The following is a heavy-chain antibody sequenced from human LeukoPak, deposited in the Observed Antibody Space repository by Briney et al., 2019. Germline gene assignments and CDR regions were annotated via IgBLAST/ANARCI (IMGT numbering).Heavy chain of an antibody. V-gene: IGHV3-11*01. CDR3: ARGSVLRYFDWLWVAPNYYYYYMDV. J-gene: IGHJ6*03. CDR1: GFTFSDYY. CDR2: ISSSGSTI. D-gene: IGHD3-9*01. Sequence: GGSLRLSCAASGFTFSDYYMSWIRQAPGKGLEWVSYISSSGSTIYYADSVKGRFTISRDNAKNSLYLQMNSLRAEDTAVYYCARGSVLRYFDWLWVAPNYYYYYMDVWGKGTTVTISS.